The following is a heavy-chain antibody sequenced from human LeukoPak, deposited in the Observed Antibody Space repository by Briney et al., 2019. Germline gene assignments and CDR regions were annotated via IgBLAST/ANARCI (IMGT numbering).Heavy chain of an antibody. D-gene: IGHD6-19*01. CDR1: GFTFDDYA. CDR3: AKAAEGSGWYVEYYFDY. J-gene: IGHJ4*02. Sequence: GGSLRLSCAASGFTFDDYAMHWVRQAPGKGLEWVSGISWNSGSIGYADSVKGRFTISRDNAKNSLYLQMNSLRAEDTALYYCAKAAEGSGWYVEYYFDYWGQGTLVTVSS. CDR2: ISWNSGSI. V-gene: IGHV3-9*01.